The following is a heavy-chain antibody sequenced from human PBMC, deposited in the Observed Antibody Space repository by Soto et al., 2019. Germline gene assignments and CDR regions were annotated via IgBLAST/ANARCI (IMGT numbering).Heavy chain of an antibody. V-gene: IGHV3-74*01. J-gene: IGHJ4*02. Sequence: EVQLVESGGGLVQPGGSLRLSCAASGIIFTNYWMHWVRQAPGKGLVWVSRIDDDGSGTSYADSVKGRFTISRDNAKNTVYLQMTSLRAEDTAVYYCTTVLEYWGQGTLVTVSS. CDR3: TTVLEY. CDR2: IDDDGSGT. CDR1: GIIFTNYW.